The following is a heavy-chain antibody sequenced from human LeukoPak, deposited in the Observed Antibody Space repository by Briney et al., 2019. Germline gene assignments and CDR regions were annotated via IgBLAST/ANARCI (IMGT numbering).Heavy chain of an antibody. Sequence: GGSLRLSCAASGFTFTSYSMHWVRQAPGKGLEWVAIISYDGSNKYYADSVKGRFTISRDNSKNTLYLQMNSLRAEDTAVYYCAKNHEHTGNYSPLGYWGQGTLVTVSS. CDR1: GFTFTSYS. V-gene: IGHV3-30-3*02. CDR2: ISYDGSNK. CDR3: AKNHEHTGNYSPLGY. D-gene: IGHD1-26*01. J-gene: IGHJ4*02.